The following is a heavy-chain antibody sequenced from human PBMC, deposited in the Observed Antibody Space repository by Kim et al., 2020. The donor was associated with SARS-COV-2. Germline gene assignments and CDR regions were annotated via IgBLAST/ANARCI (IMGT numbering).Heavy chain of an antibody. Sequence: SVKVSCKASGGTFSSYAISWVRQAPGQGLEWMGGIIPIFGTANYAQKFQGRVTITADESTSTAYMELSSLRSEDTAVYYCAREPNTYYDYVWGSYRQGWFDPWGQGTLVTVSS. J-gene: IGHJ5*02. D-gene: IGHD3-16*02. CDR3: AREPNTYYDYVWGSYRQGWFDP. V-gene: IGHV1-69*13. CDR2: IIPIFGTA. CDR1: GGTFSSYA.